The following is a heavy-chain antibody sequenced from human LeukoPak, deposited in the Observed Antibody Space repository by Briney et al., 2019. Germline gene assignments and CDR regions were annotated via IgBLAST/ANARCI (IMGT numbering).Heavy chain of an antibody. Sequence: GGSLRLSCAASGFTFSSYAMSWVRQAPGKGRVWVSAISGSGGSTYYADSVKGRFTISRDNSKNTLYLQMKSLRAEDTAVYYCAKTWYYRSPFDYWGQGTLVTVSS. V-gene: IGHV3-23*01. CDR2: ISGSGGST. D-gene: IGHD3-16*01. J-gene: IGHJ4*02. CDR1: GFTFSSYA. CDR3: AKTWYYRSPFDY.